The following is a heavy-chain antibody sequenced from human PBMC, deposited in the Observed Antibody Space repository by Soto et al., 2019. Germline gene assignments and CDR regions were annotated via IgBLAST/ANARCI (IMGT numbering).Heavy chain of an antibody. D-gene: IGHD3-10*01. V-gene: IGHV3-30*03. Sequence: QVQLVESGGGVVQPGRSLRLSCAASGFPFTSYGMHWVREGPDKGLEWVAIISYDGSDKYYADSVKGRFTISRDNSKNTLYLQMNSLRPEDTALYYCVGGQSYLDYRGQGTLVIVSS. CDR3: VGGQSYLDY. CDR2: ISYDGSDK. J-gene: IGHJ4*02. CDR1: GFPFTSYG.